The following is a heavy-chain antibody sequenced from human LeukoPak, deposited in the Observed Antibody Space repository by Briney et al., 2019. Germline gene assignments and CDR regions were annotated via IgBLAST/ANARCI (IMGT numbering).Heavy chain of an antibody. CDR3: AGGDDFDF. J-gene: IGHJ4*02. V-gene: IGHV3-7*01. CDR1: GFTFSTYW. Sequence: PWGSLRRSCAASGFTFSTYWMTWVRQAPGRGLEWVANIKQDGSEKYYVDSVKGRFTISRDNAKNSLYLQMNNLRAEDTAVYYCAGGDDFDFCGQGTLVTVSS. CDR2: IKQDGSEK. D-gene: IGHD3-10*01.